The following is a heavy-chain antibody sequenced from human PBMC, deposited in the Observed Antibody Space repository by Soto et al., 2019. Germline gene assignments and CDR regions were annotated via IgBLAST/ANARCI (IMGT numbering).Heavy chain of an antibody. CDR3: ARDRGGYDSASIYYYYYGMDV. D-gene: IGHD5-12*01. J-gene: IGHJ6*02. CDR1: GGSISSVGYC. Sequence: PSETLSLTCTVSGGSISSVGYCWSWIRQHPGKGLEWIGYIDYSGSTYYNPSLKSRVTISLETSNNQFSLKLTSVTAADTAVYYCARDRGGYDSASIYYYYYGMDVWGQGTTVTVSS. CDR2: IDYSGST. V-gene: IGHV4-31*03.